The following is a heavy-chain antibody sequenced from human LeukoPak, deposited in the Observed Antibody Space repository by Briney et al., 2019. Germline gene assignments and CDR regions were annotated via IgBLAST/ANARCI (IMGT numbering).Heavy chain of an antibody. CDR2: IYYSGGT. J-gene: IGHJ4*02. V-gene: IGHV4-30-4*01. Sequence: SQTLSLTCTVSGGSISSGDYYWSWIRQPPGKGLVWIGYIYYSGGTYYNPSLKSRVTISVDTSKNQFSLKLSSVTAADTAVYYCARDGYCSGGSCYYFDYWGQGTLVTVSS. CDR1: GGSISSGDYY. CDR3: ARDGYCSGGSCYYFDY. D-gene: IGHD2-15*01.